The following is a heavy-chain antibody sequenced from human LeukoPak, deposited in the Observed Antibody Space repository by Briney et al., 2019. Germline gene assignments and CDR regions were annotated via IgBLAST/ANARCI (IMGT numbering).Heavy chain of an antibody. CDR1: GGSISSSSYY. D-gene: IGHD3-22*01. Sequence: SQTLSLTCTVSGGSISSSSYYWGWIRQPPGKGLEWIGSIYYSGSTYYNPSLKSRVTISVDTSKNQFSLKLSSVTAADTAVYYCARLEGARYDSSGFYYDVEVIFDYWGQGTLVTVSS. CDR3: ARLEGARYDSSGFYYDVEVIFDY. J-gene: IGHJ4*02. CDR2: IYYSGST. V-gene: IGHV4-39*01.